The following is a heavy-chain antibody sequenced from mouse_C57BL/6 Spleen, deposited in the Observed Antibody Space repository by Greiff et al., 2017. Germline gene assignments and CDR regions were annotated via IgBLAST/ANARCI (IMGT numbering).Heavy chain of an antibody. CDR1: GYAFSSSW. D-gene: IGHD1-1*01. Sequence: QVQLQQSGPELVKPGASVKISCKASGYAFSSSWMNWVKQRPGKGLEGIGRIYPGDGDTNYNGKFKGKATLTADKSSSTAYMQLSSLTSEDSAVYFCAHYYGSSLGFAYWGQGTLVTVSA. CDR2: IYPGDGDT. V-gene: IGHV1-82*01. J-gene: IGHJ3*01. CDR3: AHYYGSSLGFAY.